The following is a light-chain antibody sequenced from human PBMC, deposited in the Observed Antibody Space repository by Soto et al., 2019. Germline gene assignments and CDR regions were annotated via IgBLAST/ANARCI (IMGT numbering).Light chain of an antibody. J-gene: IGLJ2*01. CDR1: SSDVGGYNY. Sequence: QSALTQPASVSGSPGQSITISCTGTSSDVGGYNYVSWYQQHPGKAPKLMIYDVSNRPSGVSNRYSGSTSGNTASLTISGLQAEDEADYDCRSYTSSSTPVVFGGGTTLTVL. CDR2: DVS. CDR3: RSYTSSSTPVV. V-gene: IGLV2-14*01.